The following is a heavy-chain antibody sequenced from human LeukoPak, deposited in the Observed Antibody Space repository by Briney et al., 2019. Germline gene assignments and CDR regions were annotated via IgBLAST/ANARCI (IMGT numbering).Heavy chain of an antibody. Sequence: SETLSLTCTVSGGSINSYYWSWIRQPPGKGLEWIGYIYYSGSTNYNPSLKSRVTISVDTSKNQFSLKLSSVTAADTAVYYCARDAGGDFDYWGQGTLVTVSS. J-gene: IGHJ4*02. V-gene: IGHV4-59*12. CDR1: GGSINSYY. CDR3: ARDAGGDFDY. D-gene: IGHD2-21*01. CDR2: IYYSGST.